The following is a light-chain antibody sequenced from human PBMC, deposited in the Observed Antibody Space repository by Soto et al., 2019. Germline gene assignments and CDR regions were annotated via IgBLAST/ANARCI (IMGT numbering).Light chain of an antibody. CDR1: RSNIGTNF. Sequence: SVLTQPPSASGAPGQRVTIPCSGSRSNIGTNFVYWYQQFPGTAPRLLIHWNNQRPSGVPDRFSGSKPGTSASLAISGLRSEDEADYYCAAWDDSLSAGVFGGGTKLTVL. J-gene: IGLJ3*02. CDR3: AAWDDSLSAGV. V-gene: IGLV1-47*01. CDR2: WNN.